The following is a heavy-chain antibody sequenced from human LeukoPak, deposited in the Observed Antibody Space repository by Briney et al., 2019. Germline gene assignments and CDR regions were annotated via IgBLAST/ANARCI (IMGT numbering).Heavy chain of an antibody. CDR2: IKQDGSEK. CDR1: GFTFSNYW. J-gene: IGHJ4*02. V-gene: IGHV3-7*03. CDR3: ARALSG. D-gene: IGHD3-3*01. Sequence: GGSLRLSCAASGFTFSNYWMHWVRQAPGKGLEWVANIKQDGSEKYYVGSVKGRFSISRDNAKNSVYLQLNSLRAEDTAVYYCARALSGWGQGTLVTVSS.